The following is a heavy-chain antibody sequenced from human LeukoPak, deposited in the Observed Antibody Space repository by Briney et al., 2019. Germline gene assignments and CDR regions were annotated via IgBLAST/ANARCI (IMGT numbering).Heavy chain of an antibody. V-gene: IGHV3-23*01. Sequence: PGGSLRLSCAASGFTFSSYAMSWVRQAPGKGLEWVSAISGSGGSTYYADSVKGRFTISRDNSKNTLNLQMSSLRAEDTALYYCAKGAALVVTATPFDYWGQGTLVTVSS. CDR1: GFTFSSYA. J-gene: IGHJ4*02. CDR2: ISGSGGST. CDR3: AKGAALVVTATPFDY. D-gene: IGHD2-21*02.